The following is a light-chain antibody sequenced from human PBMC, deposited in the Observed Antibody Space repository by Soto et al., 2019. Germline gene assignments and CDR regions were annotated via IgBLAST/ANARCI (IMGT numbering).Light chain of an antibody. CDR1: HNTRGY. CDR3: QQSYSTPWT. V-gene: IGKV1-39*01. Sequence: DIPITQSPSSLSASVRDRVTITCRASHNTRGYLNWYQQKPGKAPKLLIYAASNLQSGIPSRFSGSGSETDFTLTISSLQPEDFATYYCQQSYSTPWTFGQGTKVDIK. CDR2: AAS. J-gene: IGKJ1*01.